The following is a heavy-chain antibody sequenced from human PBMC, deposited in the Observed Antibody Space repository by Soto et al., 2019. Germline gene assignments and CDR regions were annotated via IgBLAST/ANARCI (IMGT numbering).Heavy chain of an antibody. CDR2: ITTSSAYI. CDR3: VRSGTARLLRPSCFDT. J-gene: IGHJ5*02. V-gene: IGHV3-21*01. Sequence: EGQLGESGGGLVKTGGSLRLSCAASGFTFNTYDMNWVRQAPGKGLEWVSSITTSSAYIYYADSLKGRITISRDNAKNSLFLQMNSLRAEDTAVYYCVRSGTARLLRPSCFDTWGQGTLVTVSS. D-gene: IGHD2-21*01. CDR1: GFTFNTYD.